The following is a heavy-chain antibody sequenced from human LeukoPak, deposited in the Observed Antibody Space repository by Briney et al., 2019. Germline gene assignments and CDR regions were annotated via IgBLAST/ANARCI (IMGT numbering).Heavy chain of an antibody. CDR1: GGSFSGYY. CDR3: ARDGHDILTGYYRDY. J-gene: IGHJ4*02. V-gene: IGHV4-34*01. D-gene: IGHD3-9*01. CDR2: INHSGST. Sequence: SETLSLTCAVYGGSFSGYYWSWIRQPPGKGLEWIGEINHSGSTNYNPSLKSRVTISVDTSKNQFSLKLSSVTAADTAVYYCARDGHDILTGYYRDYWGQGTLVTVSS.